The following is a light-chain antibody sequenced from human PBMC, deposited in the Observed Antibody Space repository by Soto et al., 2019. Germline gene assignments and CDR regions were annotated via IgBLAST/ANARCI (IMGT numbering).Light chain of an antibody. Sequence: QSALTQPRSVSGSPGQSVTISCTGTSNDVGGYNYVSWYQQHPGKVPKLMIYDVSERPSGVPDRFSGSKSGNTASLAISGLQAEDEADYYCCSYAGYVYVFGTGTKLTVL. CDR2: DVS. CDR1: SNDVGGYNY. V-gene: IGLV2-11*01. CDR3: CSYAGYVYV. J-gene: IGLJ1*01.